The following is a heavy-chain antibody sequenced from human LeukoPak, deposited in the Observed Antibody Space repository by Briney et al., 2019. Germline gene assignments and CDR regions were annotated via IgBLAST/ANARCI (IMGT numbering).Heavy chain of an antibody. CDR3: ASSTYYYDTSGYSYSRFRYFDY. CDR2: ISSSGSTI. CDR1: GFTFRSYE. D-gene: IGHD3-22*01. Sequence: PGGSLRLSCAASGFTFRSYEMNWVRQAPGKGLEWVSYISSSGSTIYYADSVKGRFTISRDNAKNSLYLQMSSLRAEDTAVYYCASSTYYYDTSGYSYSRFRYFDYWGQGTLVTVSS. J-gene: IGHJ4*02. V-gene: IGHV3-48*03.